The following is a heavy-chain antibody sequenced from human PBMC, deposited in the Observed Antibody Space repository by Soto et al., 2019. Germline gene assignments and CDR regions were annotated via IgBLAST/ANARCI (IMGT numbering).Heavy chain of an antibody. V-gene: IGHV1-46*01. CDR2: IFPGGVNI. J-gene: IGHJ4*02. CDR3: ARSIEVVTALDC. D-gene: IGHD2-21*02. Sequence: GAPVKVSCKAIGYSFTRHYMHWVRQAPGQGLEWMGTIFPGGVNIAYAQKFEGRVTMTKDTTTSTVYMELNSLTSEDTAVYYCARSIEVVTALDCWGQGTLVTVSS. CDR1: GYSFTRHY.